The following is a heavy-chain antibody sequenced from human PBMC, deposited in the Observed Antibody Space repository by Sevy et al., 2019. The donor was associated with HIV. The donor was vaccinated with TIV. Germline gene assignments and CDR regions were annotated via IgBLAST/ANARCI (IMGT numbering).Heavy chain of an antibody. CDR1: GFTFSSYA. J-gene: IGHJ4*02. CDR3: AKDLTPTVTTWRY. D-gene: IGHD4-4*01. V-gene: IGHV3-23*01. Sequence: GGSLRLSCAASGFTFSSYAMSWVRQAPGKGLEWVSAISGSGGSTYYADSVKGRFTISRDNSKNTLYLQMNSLRAEDMAVYYCAKDLTPTVTTWRYWGQGTLVTVSS. CDR2: ISGSGGST.